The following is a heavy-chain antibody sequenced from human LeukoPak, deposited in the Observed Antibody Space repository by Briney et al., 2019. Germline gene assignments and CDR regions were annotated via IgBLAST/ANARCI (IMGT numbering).Heavy chain of an antibody. CDR1: GFTFSNYW. Sequence: GSLRLSCEGSGFTFSNYWMGWVRQAPGKGLQWVANIKTDGSEKYYVDSVKGRFTISRDNAKNSLYLQMNSLRAEDTAVYYCARFLDVWGKGTTVTVSS. V-gene: IGHV3-7*01. CDR2: IKTDGSEK. J-gene: IGHJ6*04. CDR3: ARFLDV.